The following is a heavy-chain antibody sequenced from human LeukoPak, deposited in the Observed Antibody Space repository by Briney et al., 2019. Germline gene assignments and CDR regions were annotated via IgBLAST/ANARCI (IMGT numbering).Heavy chain of an antibody. V-gene: IGHV4-4*09. Sequence: HPSETLSLTCSVSGGSVNSYYWSWIRQPPGKGLEWIGYIYTTGRTNYNPSLKSRVTISVDTSKNQFSLKLSSVTAADTAVYYCAKILGSGVWYGFDIWGQGTMVTVSS. CDR2: IYTTGRT. J-gene: IGHJ3*02. CDR1: GGSVNSYY. CDR3: AKILGSGVWYGFDI. D-gene: IGHD7-27*01.